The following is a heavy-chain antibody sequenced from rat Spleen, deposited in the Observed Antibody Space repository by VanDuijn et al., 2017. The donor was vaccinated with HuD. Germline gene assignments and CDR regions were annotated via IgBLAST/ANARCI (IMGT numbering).Heavy chain of an antibody. CDR1: GFSLTSYN. CDR2: IWGNGNT. CDR3: TRDHSYWGSYYPGGFAY. J-gene: IGHJ3*01. V-gene: IGHV2-13*01. D-gene: IGHD1-12*02. Sequence: QVQLKESGPGLVQPSQTLSLTCTVAGFSLTSYNVHWVRQPPGKGLEWMGVIWGNGNTYYNSIFKSRLSISRDTSKSQVFLKMNSLQSEDTAIYFCTRDHSYWGSYYPGGFAYWGQGTLVTVSS.